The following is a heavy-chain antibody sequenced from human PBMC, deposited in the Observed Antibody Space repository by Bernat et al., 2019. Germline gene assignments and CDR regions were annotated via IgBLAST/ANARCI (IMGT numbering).Heavy chain of an antibody. V-gene: IGHV3-30*01. D-gene: IGHD6-19*01. CDR2: ISYDGSNK. Sequence: QVQLVESGGGVVQPGRSLRLSCAASGFTFSSYAMHWVRQAPGKGLEWVAVISYDGSNKYYADSVKGRFTISRDNSKNTLYLQMNSLRAEDTAVYYCARDVFYSSGWTVPDAFDIWGQGTMVTVSS. CDR3: ARDVFYSSGWTVPDAFDI. J-gene: IGHJ3*02. CDR1: GFTFSSYA.